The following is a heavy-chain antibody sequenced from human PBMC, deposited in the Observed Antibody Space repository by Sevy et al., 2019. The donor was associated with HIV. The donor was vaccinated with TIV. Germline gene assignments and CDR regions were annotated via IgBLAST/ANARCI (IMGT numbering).Heavy chain of an antibody. CDR1: GFSFSTYT. CDR2: ISSSSNTM. D-gene: IGHD3-16*01. CDR3: ARAVWGTYVYDDY. Sequence: GGSLRLSCAASGFSFSTYTVNWVRQAPGKGLQWISSISSSSNTMHYADAVKGRFTISRDNAKNSLYLEMNSLRAEDTAVYYCARAVWGTYVYDDYWGQGTLVTVSS. J-gene: IGHJ4*02. V-gene: IGHV3-48*01.